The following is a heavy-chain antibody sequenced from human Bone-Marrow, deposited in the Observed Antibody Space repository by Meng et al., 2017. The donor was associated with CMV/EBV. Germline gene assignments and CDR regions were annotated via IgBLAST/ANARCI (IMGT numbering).Heavy chain of an antibody. J-gene: IGHJ3*02. CDR1: GFTFTDYY. D-gene: IGHD3-22*01. V-gene: IGHV1-2*02. Sequence: ASVKVSCKASGFTFTDYYIHWVRQAPGQGLEWMGWINPDRGDTNYVEKFQGRVTVTRDTSIRTVFMELSSLTSDDTAMYYCTRGGYYYDTADTFEIWGQGTLVT. CDR3: TRGGYYYDTADTFEI. CDR2: INPDRGDT.